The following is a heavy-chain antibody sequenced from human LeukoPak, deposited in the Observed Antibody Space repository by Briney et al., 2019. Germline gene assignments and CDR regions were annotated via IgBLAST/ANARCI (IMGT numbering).Heavy chain of an antibody. Sequence: GGSLRLSCAASGFTFSSYAMSWVRQAPGKGLEWVSAISGSGGSTYYADSVKGRFTISRDNSKNTLYLQMNSLRAEDAAVYYCAKANSPGIAVAGPDYWGQGTLVTVSS. CDR3: AKANSPGIAVAGPDY. CDR2: ISGSGGST. V-gene: IGHV3-23*01. J-gene: IGHJ4*02. CDR1: GFTFSSYA. D-gene: IGHD6-19*01.